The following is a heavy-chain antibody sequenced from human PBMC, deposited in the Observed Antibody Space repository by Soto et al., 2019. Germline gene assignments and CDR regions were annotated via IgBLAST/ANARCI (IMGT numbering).Heavy chain of an antibody. D-gene: IGHD3-10*01. CDR2: IYYSGST. CDR1: GGSVSSGSYY. J-gene: IGHJ4*02. CDR3: ARGLWFGELYYFDY. Sequence: SETLSLTCTVSGGSVSSGSYYWSWIRQPPGKGLEWIGYIYYSGSTNYNPSLKSRVTISVDTSKNQFSLKLSSVTAADTGVYYCARGLWFGELYYFDYWGQGTLVTVSS. V-gene: IGHV4-61*01.